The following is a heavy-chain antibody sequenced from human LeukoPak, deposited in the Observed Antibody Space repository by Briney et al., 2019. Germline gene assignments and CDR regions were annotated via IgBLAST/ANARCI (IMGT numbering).Heavy chain of an antibody. V-gene: IGHV4-4*07. CDR2: IYTSGSTSTSGST. J-gene: IGHJ4*02. Sequence: SETLSLTCTVSGGSISSYYWNWIRQPAGKGLEWIGRIYTSGSTSTSGSTNYNPSLKSRVTMSVDTSKNQFSLKLSSVTAADTAVYYCARAPIFGVVDYWGQGTLVTVSS. D-gene: IGHD3-3*01. CDR3: ARAPIFGVVDY. CDR1: GGSISSYY.